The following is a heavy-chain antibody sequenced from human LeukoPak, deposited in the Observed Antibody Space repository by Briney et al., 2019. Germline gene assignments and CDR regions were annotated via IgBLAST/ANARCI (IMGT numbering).Heavy chain of an antibody. D-gene: IGHD3-22*01. V-gene: IGHV3-21*01. J-gene: IGHJ3*02. Sequence: PGGSLRLSCAASGFTFSSYSMNWVRQAPGKGLEWVSSISSSSSYIYQADSVKGRFTISRDNAKNSLYLQMNSLRAEDTAVYYCARDHPITMIVVEAYDAFDIWGQGTMVTVSS. CDR1: GFTFSSYS. CDR2: ISSSSSYI. CDR3: ARDHPITMIVVEAYDAFDI.